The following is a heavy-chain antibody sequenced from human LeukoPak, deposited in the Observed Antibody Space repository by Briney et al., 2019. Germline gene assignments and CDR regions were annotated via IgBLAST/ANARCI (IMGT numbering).Heavy chain of an antibody. CDR3: AKDIYDAGDLYYYYGMDV. V-gene: IGHV3-30*18. D-gene: IGHD3-10*01. J-gene: IGHJ6*02. CDR2: ISYDGSNK. Sequence: GRSLRLSCAASGFTFSSYGMHWVRQAPGKGLEWVAVISYDGSNKYYADSVKGRFTISRDNSKNTLYLQMNSLRAEDTAVYYRAKDIYDAGDLYYYYGMDVWGQGTTVTVSS. CDR1: GFTFSSYG.